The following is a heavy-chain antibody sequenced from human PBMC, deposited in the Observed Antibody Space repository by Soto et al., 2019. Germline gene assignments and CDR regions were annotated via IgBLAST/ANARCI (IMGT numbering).Heavy chain of an antibody. CDR3: GRPKEYCGGGSCSPGTDYFNY. CDR2: IYPGNSDT. D-gene: IGHD2-15*01. CDR1: GYSFTSYL. J-gene: IGHJ4*02. V-gene: IGHV5-51*01. Sequence: PGESLKISCKGSGYSFTSYLIAWVRQVPGKGLEWMGIIYPGNSDTRYSPSFQGQVTISADKSISTAYLQWSSLKASDTAMYYCGRPKEYCGGGSCSPGTDYFNYWGREPLFTVS.